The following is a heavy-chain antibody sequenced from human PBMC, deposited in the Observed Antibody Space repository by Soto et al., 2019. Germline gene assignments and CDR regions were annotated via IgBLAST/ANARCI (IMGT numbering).Heavy chain of an antibody. D-gene: IGHD3-10*01. Sequence: QVQLVQSGAEGKEPGDSVRVSCEASGYTFTSYYIHWVRQAPGQGLEWMGWINPKFGDTTYAQDFQDRVSMTRDMSISTVYMELSRLTSDDTAKYYCARNMDYYYGPGSGNGHGFWGQGTTVTVFS. J-gene: IGHJ6*02. CDR1: GYTFTSYY. CDR2: INPKFGDT. CDR3: ARNMDYYYGPGSGNGHGF. V-gene: IGHV1-2*02.